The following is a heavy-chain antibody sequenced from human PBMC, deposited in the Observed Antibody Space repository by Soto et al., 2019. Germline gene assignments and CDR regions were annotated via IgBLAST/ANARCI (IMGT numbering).Heavy chain of an antibody. J-gene: IGHJ4*02. D-gene: IGHD2-2*01. CDR3: ARDDCISTSCYVSY. Sequence: LSLTCAVYGGSFSGYYWTWIRQPPGTGLEWIGEINHSGSTNYNPSLKSRVTISVDTSKNQFSLKLTSVTAADTAVYYCARDDCISTSCYVSYWGQGTLVPVSS. CDR1: GGSFSGYY. V-gene: IGHV4-34*01. CDR2: INHSGST.